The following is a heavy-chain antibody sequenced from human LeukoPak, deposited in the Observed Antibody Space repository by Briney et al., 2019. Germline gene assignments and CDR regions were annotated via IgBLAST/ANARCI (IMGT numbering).Heavy chain of an antibody. CDR1: GGSISSYY. V-gene: IGHV4-59*01. CDR3: ARSYGYSSGWYGAYYFDY. CDR2: VYYSGST. D-gene: IGHD6-19*01. Sequence: SETLSLTCTVSGGSISSYYWSWIRQPPGKGLEWVGYVYYSGSTNYYPSLKSRVTLLVDTSKNQFSLGLSSVTAADTAVYYCARSYGYSSGWYGAYYFDYWGQGTLVTVSS. J-gene: IGHJ4*02.